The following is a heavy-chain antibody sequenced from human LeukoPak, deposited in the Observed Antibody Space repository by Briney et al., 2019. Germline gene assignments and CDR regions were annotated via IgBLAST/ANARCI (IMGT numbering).Heavy chain of an antibody. CDR1: GYTFTSYG. J-gene: IGHJ5*02. V-gene: IGHV1-2*02. CDR3: ARGLYYYGSGSYAPPVAGSRFDP. D-gene: IGHD3-10*01. CDR2: INPNSGGT. Sequence: GASVKVSCKASGYTFTSYGISWVRQAPGQGLEWMGWINPNSGGTNYSQKFQGRVTMTRDTSISTAYMELSRLRSDDTAVYYCARGLYYYGSGSYAPPVAGSRFDPWGQGTLVTVSS.